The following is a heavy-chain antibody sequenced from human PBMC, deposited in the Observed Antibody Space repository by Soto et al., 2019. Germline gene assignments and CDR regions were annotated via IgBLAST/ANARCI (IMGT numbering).Heavy chain of an antibody. CDR1: GFSLSTSQVG. J-gene: IGHJ4*02. CDR2: VYWNDDK. Sequence: QITLKEPGPTLVKPTQTLTLTCTFSGFSLSTSQVGVGWIRQPPGKALEWLAHVYWNDDKYYSLSLKSRLTISKDTNKSQVVLTMTNMDPVDTATYCCAHLNTRGYCFDYWGQGALVTVSS. CDR3: AHLNTRGYCFDY. V-gene: IGHV2-5*01.